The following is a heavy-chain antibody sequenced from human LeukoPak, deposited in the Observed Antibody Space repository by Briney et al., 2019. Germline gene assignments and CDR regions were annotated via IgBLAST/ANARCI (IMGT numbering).Heavy chain of an antibody. D-gene: IGHD3-9*01. CDR1: GGSISSSSYY. CDR2: IYYSGST. CDR3: ARGSHSDILTTEGFDY. V-gene: IGHV4-39*07. J-gene: IGHJ4*02. Sequence: SETLSLTCTVSGGSISSSSYYWGWIRKPPGKGLEWIGNIYYSGSTHYNPSLKSRVTISVDTSKNQFSLKLSSVTAADTAVYYCARGSHSDILTTEGFDYWGQGTLVTVSS.